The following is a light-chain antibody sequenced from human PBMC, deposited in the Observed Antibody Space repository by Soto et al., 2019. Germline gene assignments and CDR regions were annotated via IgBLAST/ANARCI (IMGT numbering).Light chain of an antibody. CDR2: GTS. CDR3: QQYGNSPVT. Sequence: EMVLTQSPGTLSLSPGERATLSCRASEIFSSNYLAWYQQKPGQAPRLLVYGTSTRATGIPDRFSGSGSGTDFTLTISRLEPEDFAVYYCQQYGNSPVTFGGGTRVEI. CDR1: EIFSSNY. J-gene: IGKJ4*01. V-gene: IGKV3-20*01.